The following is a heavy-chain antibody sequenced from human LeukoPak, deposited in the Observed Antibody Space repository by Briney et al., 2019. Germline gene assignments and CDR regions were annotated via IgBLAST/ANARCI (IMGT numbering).Heavy chain of an antibody. CDR3: ARLKVVPAAIGFDP. Sequence: SETLSLTCTVSGGSISSYYWSWIRQPPGKGLEWIGSIYYSGSTYYNPSLKSRVTISVDTSKNQFSLKLSSVTAADTAVYYCARLKVVPAAIGFDPWGQGTLVTVSS. CDR2: IYYSGST. D-gene: IGHD2-2*01. CDR1: GGSISSYY. V-gene: IGHV4-59*05. J-gene: IGHJ5*02.